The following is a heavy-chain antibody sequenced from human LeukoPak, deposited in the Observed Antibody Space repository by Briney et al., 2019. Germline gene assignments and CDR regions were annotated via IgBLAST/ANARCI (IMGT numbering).Heavy chain of an antibody. CDR3: AKMLNTGHAHAALDC. Sequence: GGSLRLSCAASGFTFSTYGMHWVRQSPGKGLEWVAVISYDGCYKEYADSVKGRFTISRDNSKNTLYLQMNSLRAEDTAVYYCAKMLNTGHAHAALDCWGQGTLVTVSS. D-gene: IGHD2-8*02. J-gene: IGHJ4*02. CDR2: ISYDGCYK. V-gene: IGHV3-30*18. CDR1: GFTFSTYG.